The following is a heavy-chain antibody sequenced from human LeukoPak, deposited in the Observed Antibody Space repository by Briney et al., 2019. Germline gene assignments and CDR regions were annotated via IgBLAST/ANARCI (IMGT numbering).Heavy chain of an antibody. CDR3: ARGRSPLRAYYYGSGSLNYYMDV. CDR2: INHSGST. D-gene: IGHD3-10*01. V-gene: IGHV4-34*01. Sequence: SETLSLTCAVYGVSFSGYYWSWVRQPPGKGLEWVGEINHSGSTNYNPSLKSRVTISVDASKNQFSLKLSSVTAADTAVYYCARGRSPLRAYYYGSGSLNYYMDVWGKGTTVTVSS. CDR1: GVSFSGYY. J-gene: IGHJ6*03.